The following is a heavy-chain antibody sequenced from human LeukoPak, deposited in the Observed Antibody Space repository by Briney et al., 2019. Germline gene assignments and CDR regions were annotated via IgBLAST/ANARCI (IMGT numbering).Heavy chain of an antibody. Sequence: PSETLSLTCTVSGGSISSSSYYWGWIRQPPGKGLEWIGSIYYSGSTYYNPSLKSRVTISVDTSKNQFSLKLSSVTAADTAVYYCATFPTAAAGTGDPSFDIWGQGTVVAVSS. J-gene: IGHJ3*02. CDR3: ATFPTAAAGTGDPSFDI. CDR2: IYYSGST. CDR1: GGSISSSSYY. D-gene: IGHD6-13*01. V-gene: IGHV4-39*01.